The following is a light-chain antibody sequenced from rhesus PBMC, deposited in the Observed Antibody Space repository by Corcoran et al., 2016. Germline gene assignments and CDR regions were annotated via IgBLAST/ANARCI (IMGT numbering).Light chain of an antibody. CDR3: LQYSSSPLT. V-gene: IGKV1-22*01. J-gene: IGKJ4*01. Sequence: DIQMTQSPSSLSASVGDTVTITCRASQSISSWLDWYQQKPGKAPKLLIYEASMLQSGVPSRFSGSGSRTDFTLTISSLQPEDFATYYCLQYSSSPLTFGGGTKVELK. CDR2: EAS. CDR1: QSISSW.